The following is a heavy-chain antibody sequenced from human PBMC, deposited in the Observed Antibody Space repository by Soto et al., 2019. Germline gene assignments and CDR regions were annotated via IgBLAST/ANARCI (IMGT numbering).Heavy chain of an antibody. J-gene: IGHJ6*02. CDR1: GYTFTSYG. CDR2: ISAYNGNT. Sequence: ASVKVSCKASGYTFTSYGISWVRQAPGQGLEWMGWISAYNGNTNYAQKLQGRVTMNTDTSTSTAYMELRSLRSDDTAVYYCARNTRGIEANHYYGMDVWGQGTTVTVSS. V-gene: IGHV1-18*01. CDR3: ARNTRGIEANHYYGMDV. D-gene: IGHD3-16*01.